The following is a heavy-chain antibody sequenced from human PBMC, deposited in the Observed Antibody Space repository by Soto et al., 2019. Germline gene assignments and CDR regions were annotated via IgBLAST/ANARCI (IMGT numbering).Heavy chain of an antibody. V-gene: IGHV4-39*01. CDR2: IYYSGST. D-gene: IGHD6-19*01. Sequence: NPSETLSLTCTVSGGSISSSSYYWGWIRQPPGKGLEWIGSIYYSGSTYYNPSLKSRVTISVDTSKNQFSLKLSSVTAADTAVYYCARHQQWLVLGGSAFDIWGQGTMVTVSS. CDR3: ARHQQWLVLGGSAFDI. J-gene: IGHJ3*02. CDR1: GGSISSSSYY.